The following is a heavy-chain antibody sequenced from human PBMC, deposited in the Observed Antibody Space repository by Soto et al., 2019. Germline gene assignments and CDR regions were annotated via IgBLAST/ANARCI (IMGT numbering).Heavy chain of an antibody. J-gene: IGHJ4*02. V-gene: IGHV3-64*02. CDR3: ARDMYYDILTGSSPDY. Sequence: PGGSLRLSCAGSGFSFSNYAMHWVRQAPGKGLEYFSAIRSNGVNTYYADSVRGRFTISRDNSKNTLYLQMGSLRAEDMAVYYCARDMYYDILTGSSPDYWGQGT. CDR1: GFSFSNYA. D-gene: IGHD3-9*01. CDR2: IRSNGVNT.